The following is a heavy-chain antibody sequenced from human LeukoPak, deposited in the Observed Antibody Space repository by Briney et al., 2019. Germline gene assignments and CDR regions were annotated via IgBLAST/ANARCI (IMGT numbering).Heavy chain of an antibody. J-gene: IGHJ6*02. D-gene: IGHD1-26*01. V-gene: IGHV4-39*01. CDR1: GGSISSSSYY. CDR3: ARNSGSYYYYYGMDV. CDR2: IYYSGST. Sequence: PSETLSLTCTVSGGSISSSSYYWGWIRQPPGKGLEWIGSIYYSGSTYYNPSLKSRVTISVDTSKNQSSLKLSSVTAADTAVYYCARNSGSYYYYYGMDVWGQGTTVTVSS.